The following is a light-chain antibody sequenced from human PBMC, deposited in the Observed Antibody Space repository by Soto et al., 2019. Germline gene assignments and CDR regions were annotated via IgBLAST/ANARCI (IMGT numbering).Light chain of an antibody. CDR3: SSYTSSSTLYYV. Sequence: QSALTQPASVSGSPGQSITISCTGTSSDVGGYNYVSWYQQHPGKAPKLMIYDVSNRPSGVSNRFSGSKSGNTASLTISGLQAEDEADYYCSSYTSSSTLYYVFVTGTKVTVL. CDR2: DVS. V-gene: IGLV2-14*01. CDR1: SSDVGGYNY. J-gene: IGLJ1*01.